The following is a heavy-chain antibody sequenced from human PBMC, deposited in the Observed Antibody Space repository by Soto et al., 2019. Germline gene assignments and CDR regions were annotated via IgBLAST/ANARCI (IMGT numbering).Heavy chain of an antibody. CDR3: ARVKKYSSSSRGTAMTYYHYWMDG. D-gene: IGHD6-6*01. J-gene: IGHJ6*02. CDR2: ISAYNGNT. CDR1: GYRFTSYV. V-gene: IGHV1-18*04. Sequence: ASVKVSCKASGYRFTSYVISWVRQAPGQGLEWMGWISAYNGNTNYAQKLQGRVTMTTDTSTSTAYMELRSLRSDDTAVYYCARVKKYSSSSRGTAMTYYHYWMDGWGQGPKVTV.